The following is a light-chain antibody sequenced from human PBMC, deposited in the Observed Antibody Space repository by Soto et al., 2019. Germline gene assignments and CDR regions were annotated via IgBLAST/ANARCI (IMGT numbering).Light chain of an antibody. V-gene: IGLV2-8*01. CDR1: SCDVGGYNY. Sequence: QSALTQPPSASGSPGQSVTISCTGTSCDVGGYNYVSWYQQHPGKAPKLMIYEVSKRPSGVPDRFSGSKSGNTASLTVSGLQPEDEADYYCSSYAGSNKSVFGTGTKLTVL. CDR3: SSYAGSNKSV. CDR2: EVS. J-gene: IGLJ1*01.